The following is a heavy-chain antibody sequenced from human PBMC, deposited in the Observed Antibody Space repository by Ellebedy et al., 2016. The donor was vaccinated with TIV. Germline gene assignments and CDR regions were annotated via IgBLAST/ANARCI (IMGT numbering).Heavy chain of an antibody. D-gene: IGHD3-10*01. CDR2: IYSDGNT. J-gene: IGHJ4*02. Sequence: PGGSLRLSCAASGFAVSSNYMTWVRQAPGRGLEWVSLIYSDGNTNYADSVKGRFSISRDNAKSTLYLQMNTLRAEDTAVYYCATDQAGGSGIDYWGQGTLVTVSS. V-gene: IGHV3-66*01. CDR3: ATDQAGGSGIDY. CDR1: GFAVSSNY.